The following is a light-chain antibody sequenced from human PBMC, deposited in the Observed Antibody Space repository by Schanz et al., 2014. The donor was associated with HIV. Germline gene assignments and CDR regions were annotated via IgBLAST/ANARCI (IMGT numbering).Light chain of an antibody. CDR1: SSNIGTGYD. CDR2: GYS. Sequence: QSILAQPLSVSGAPGQRVTISCTGSSSNIGTGYDVHWYQVLPGIAPKLLIFGYSNRPSGVPDRFSGSKSDSSASLTITGLQPEDEADYYCISYTRDTVLFGGGTKLTVL. J-gene: IGLJ2*01. CDR3: ISYTRDTVL. V-gene: IGLV1-40*01.